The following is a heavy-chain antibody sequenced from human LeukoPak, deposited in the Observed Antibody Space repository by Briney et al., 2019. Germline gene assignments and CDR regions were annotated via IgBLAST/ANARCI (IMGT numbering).Heavy chain of an antibody. V-gene: IGHV1-18*01. CDR2: ISAYNGNT. Sequence: GASVKVSCKASGYTFTSYGISWVRQAPGQGLEWMGWISAYNGNTNYAQKLQGRVTMTTDTSTSTAYMELRSLRSDDTAVYYCARDTPNYDSRGYSPYYYYYYGMDVWGQGTTVTVSS. J-gene: IGHJ6*02. CDR3: ARDTPNYDSRGYSPYYYYYYGMDV. D-gene: IGHD3-22*01. CDR1: GYTFTSYG.